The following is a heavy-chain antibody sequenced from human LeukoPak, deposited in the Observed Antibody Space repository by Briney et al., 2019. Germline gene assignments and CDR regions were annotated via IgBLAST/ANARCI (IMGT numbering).Heavy chain of an antibody. V-gene: IGHV3-30*02. CDR3: AKDRCSNGVGCYYYYMDV. D-gene: IGHD2-8*01. J-gene: IGHJ6*03. CDR2: IQYDGSNE. CDR1: RFTFG. Sequence: GGSLRLSCAASRFTFGMHWVRQAPGKGLEWVAYIQYDGSNEQYADSVKGRFSISRDSSKNILYLQMNSLRAEDTAVYYCAKDRCSNGVGCYYYYMDVWGKGTTVTISS.